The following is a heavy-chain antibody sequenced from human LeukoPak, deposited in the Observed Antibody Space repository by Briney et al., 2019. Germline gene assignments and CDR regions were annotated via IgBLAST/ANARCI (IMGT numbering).Heavy chain of an antibody. Sequence: GGSLRLSCAASGFTFGDYGMNWVRQAPGKGPEWLSYISSSSGTKFYADSVKGRFTISRDNAKKSLYLQMDSLRAEDTAVYFCSSGNLFDYWGQGTLVTVSS. CDR3: SSGNLFDY. CDR1: GFTFGDYG. V-gene: IGHV3-48*04. D-gene: IGHD1-1*01. J-gene: IGHJ4*02. CDR2: ISSSSGTK.